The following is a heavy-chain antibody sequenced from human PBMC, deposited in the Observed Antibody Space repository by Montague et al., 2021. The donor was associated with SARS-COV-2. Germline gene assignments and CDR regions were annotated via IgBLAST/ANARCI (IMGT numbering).Heavy chain of an antibody. J-gene: IGHJ6*04. CDR1: GGSFSGFY. CDR3: ARDASSSRWLRGRERYHFSPRDV. CDR2: INDSGST. V-gene: IGHV4-34*01. D-gene: IGHD1-1*01. Sequence: SETLSLTCTIHGGSFSGGSFSGFYWNWVRQAPGKGLEWIGEINDSGSTNYKPSLRSRVTISVDKSDNQLSLSLRSVTAADTGVYYCARDASSSRWLRGRERYHFSPRDVGGKGTRVTVSS.